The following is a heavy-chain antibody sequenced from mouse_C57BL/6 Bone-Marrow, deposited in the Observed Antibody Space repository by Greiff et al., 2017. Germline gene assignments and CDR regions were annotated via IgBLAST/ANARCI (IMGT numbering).Heavy chain of an antibody. CDR3: ARSAYYSNYGFAY. Sequence: VKVVESGAELVKPGASVKISCKASGYAFSSYWMNWVKQRPGKGLEWIGQIYPGDGDTNYNGKFKGKATLTADKSSSTAYMQLSSLTSEDSAVYFCARSAYYSNYGFAYWGQGTLVTVSA. CDR2: IYPGDGDT. J-gene: IGHJ3*01. CDR1: GYAFSSYW. D-gene: IGHD2-5*01. V-gene: IGHV1-80*01.